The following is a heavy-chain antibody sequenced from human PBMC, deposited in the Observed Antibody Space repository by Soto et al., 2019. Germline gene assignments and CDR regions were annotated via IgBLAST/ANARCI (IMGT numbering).Heavy chain of an antibody. V-gene: IGHV1-18*01. CDR2: ISAYNGNT. J-gene: IGHJ6*02. CDR1: GYTFTSYG. Sequence: QVQLVQSGAEVKKPGASVKVSCKASGYTFTSYGISWVRQAPGQGLEWMGWISAYNGNTNYAQKLQGRVTMTTDTSTSTAYMELRSLRSDDTAVYYCARDSHTVCSSTSCYARYYYYGMDVWGQGTTVTVSS. D-gene: IGHD2-2*01. CDR3: ARDSHTVCSSTSCYARYYYYGMDV.